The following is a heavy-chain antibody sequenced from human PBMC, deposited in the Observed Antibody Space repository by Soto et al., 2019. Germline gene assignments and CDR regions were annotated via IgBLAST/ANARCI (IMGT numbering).Heavy chain of an antibody. D-gene: IGHD6-13*01. V-gene: IGHV4-34*01. Sequence: SETLSLTCAVYGGSFSGYYWSWIRQPPGKGLEWIGEINHSGSTNYNPSLKSRVTRSVDTSKNQFSLKLSSVPAADTAVYYCARGTLIAAADYWGQGTLVTVSS. J-gene: IGHJ4*02. CDR2: INHSGST. CDR3: ARGTLIAAADY. CDR1: GGSFSGYY.